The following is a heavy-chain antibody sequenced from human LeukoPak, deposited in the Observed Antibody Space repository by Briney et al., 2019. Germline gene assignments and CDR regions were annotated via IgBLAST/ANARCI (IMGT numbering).Heavy chain of an antibody. J-gene: IGHJ6*04. CDR3: AREYCNSTSCYFSGV. Sequence: SETLSLTCTVSGGSISSYYWSWIRQPAGKGLEWIGRIYTSGSTNYNPSLKTRITMSVDTSKNQFSLKLRSVTAADTAVYYCAREYCNSTSCYFSGVWGKGTTVTVSS. D-gene: IGHD2-2*01. V-gene: IGHV4-4*07. CDR1: GGSISSYY. CDR2: IYTSGST.